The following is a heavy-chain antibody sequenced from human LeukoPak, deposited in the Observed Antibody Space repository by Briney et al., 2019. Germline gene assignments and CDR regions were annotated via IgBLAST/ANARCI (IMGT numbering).Heavy chain of an antibody. Sequence: GGSLRLSCAASGFTFSNYAMGWVRQAPGKGLEWDSVIGASGASTFYADSVKGRFTISRDNSKNTLSLQMNSLRAEDTALYYCAKANGYFDYWGQGTLVTVSS. CDR2: IGASGAST. V-gene: IGHV3-23*01. J-gene: IGHJ4*02. D-gene: IGHD2-8*01. CDR3: AKANGYFDY. CDR1: GFTFSNYA.